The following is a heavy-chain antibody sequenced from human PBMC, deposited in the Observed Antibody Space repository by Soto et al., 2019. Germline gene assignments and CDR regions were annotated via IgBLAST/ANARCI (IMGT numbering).Heavy chain of an antibody. Sequence: ASETLSLTCAVYGGSFSGYYWSWIRQPPGKGLEWIGEINHSGSTNYNPSLKSRVTISVDTSKNQFSLKLSSVTAADTAVYYCARVSYYYGSGSYLRRLAPSGQGTLVTVSS. CDR2: INHSGST. CDR3: ARVSYYYGSGSYLRRLAP. V-gene: IGHV4-34*01. CDR1: GGSFSGYY. D-gene: IGHD3-10*01. J-gene: IGHJ5*02.